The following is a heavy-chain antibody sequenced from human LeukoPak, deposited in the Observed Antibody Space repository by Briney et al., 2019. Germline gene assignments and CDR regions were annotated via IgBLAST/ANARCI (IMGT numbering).Heavy chain of an antibody. D-gene: IGHD3-16*01. CDR1: GFTFDDYG. CDR3: AKDNILFGVHNDAFDI. Sequence: GGSLRHSCAPSGFTFDDYGMSWVRQAPGKGLEWVSGINWNGRSMDYADSVRGRFTISRDSAKNSLYLQMNSLTTADTALYYCAKDNILFGVHNDAFDIWGKGTMVTVSS. V-gene: IGHV3-20*04. J-gene: IGHJ3*02. CDR2: INWNGRSM.